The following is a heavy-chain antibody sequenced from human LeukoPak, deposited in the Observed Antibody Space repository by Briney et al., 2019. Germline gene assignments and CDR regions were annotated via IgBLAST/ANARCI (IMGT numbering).Heavy chain of an antibody. D-gene: IGHD3-10*01. CDR3: ARSYYYGSGTRGFDY. J-gene: IGHJ4*02. Sequence: SETLSLTCTVSGYSISSGYYWGWIRQPPGKGLEWIGSIYHSGSTYYNLSLKSRVTISVDTSKNQFSLKLSSVTAADTAVYYCARSYYYGSGTRGFDYWGQGTLVTVSS. CDR1: GYSISSGYY. CDR2: IYHSGST. V-gene: IGHV4-38-2*02.